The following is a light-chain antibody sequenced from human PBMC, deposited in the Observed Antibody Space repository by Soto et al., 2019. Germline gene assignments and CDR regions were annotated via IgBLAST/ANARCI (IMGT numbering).Light chain of an antibody. CDR2: RNT. Sequence: QSVLTQPPSVSGAPGQRVTISCTGSSSNIGAGYDVHWYQQLPGTAPKLLIYRNTNLPSGVPDRFSGSKSGTSASLAITGLQAEDVADYYCQSYDSSLSGSVFGGGTKLTVL. CDR3: QSYDSSLSGSV. V-gene: IGLV1-40*01. J-gene: IGLJ3*02. CDR1: SSNIGAGYD.